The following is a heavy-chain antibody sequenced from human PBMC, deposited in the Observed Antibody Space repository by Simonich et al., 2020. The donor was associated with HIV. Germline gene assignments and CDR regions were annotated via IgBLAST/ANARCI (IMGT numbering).Heavy chain of an antibody. D-gene: IGHD3-10*01. Sequence: GKGLEWVSGISWNSGSIGYADSVKCRFTITRDNAKNSLYLQMNSLRAEDTALYYCAKDKSGYYGSGTLDYWGQGTLVTVSS. V-gene: IGHV3-9*01. J-gene: IGHJ4*02. CDR3: AKDKSGYYGSGTLDY. CDR2: ISWNSGSI.